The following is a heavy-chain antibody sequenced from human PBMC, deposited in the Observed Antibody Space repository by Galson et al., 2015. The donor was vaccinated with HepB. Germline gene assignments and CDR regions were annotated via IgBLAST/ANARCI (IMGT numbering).Heavy chain of an antibody. CDR2: INAGNGNT. CDR3: ASRGRSAAAGMGC. J-gene: IGHJ4*02. Sequence: SVKVSCKASGYTFTNYAMHWVRQAPGQRLEWMGWINAGNGNTKYSQKSQGRVTITRDTSASTAYMELSSLRSEDTAVYYCASRGRSAAAGMGCWGQGTLVTVSS. V-gene: IGHV1-3*01. D-gene: IGHD6-13*01. CDR1: GYTFTNYA.